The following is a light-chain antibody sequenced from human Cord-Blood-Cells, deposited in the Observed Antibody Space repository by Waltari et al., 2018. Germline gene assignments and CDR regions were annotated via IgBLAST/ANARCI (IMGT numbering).Light chain of an antibody. J-gene: IGKJ4*01. CDR1: QRVLYSSNNKNY. CDR2: WAS. V-gene: IGKV4-1*01. Sequence: DIVMTQSPDSLAVPLGERATINCKSSQRVLYSSNNKNYLAWYQQKPGQPPKLLIYWASTRESGVPDRFSGSGSGTDFTLTISSLQAEDVAVYYCQQYYSTLALTFGGGTKVEIK. CDR3: QQYYSTLALT.